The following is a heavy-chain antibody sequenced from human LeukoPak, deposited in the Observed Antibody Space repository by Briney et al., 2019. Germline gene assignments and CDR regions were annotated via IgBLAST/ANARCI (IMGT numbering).Heavy chain of an antibody. CDR3: ATEAYCGGDCPIKLRF. V-gene: IGHV1-24*01. D-gene: IGHD2-21*02. J-gene: IGHJ4*02. Sequence: GASVKVSCKVSGYTLTELSMHWVRQAPGKGLEWMGGFDPEDGETIYPQRFQGRVTLTGDTSTDTAYMELSSLRFEDTAVYYCATEAYCGGDCPIKLRFWGQGTLVTVSS. CDR2: FDPEDGET. CDR1: GYTLTELS.